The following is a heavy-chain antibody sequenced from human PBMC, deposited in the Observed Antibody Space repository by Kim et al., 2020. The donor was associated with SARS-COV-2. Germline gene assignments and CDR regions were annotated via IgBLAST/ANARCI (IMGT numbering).Heavy chain of an antibody. D-gene: IGHD5-18*01. Sequence: GGSLRLSCAASGFTFSSYWMSWVRQAPGKGLEWVANIKQDGSEKYYVDSVKGRFTISRDNAKNSLYLQMNSLRAEDTAVYYCARDIRGYSSNNWFDPWGQGTLVTVSS. CDR1: GFTFSSYW. CDR3: ARDIRGYSSNNWFDP. J-gene: IGHJ5*02. CDR2: IKQDGSEK. V-gene: IGHV3-7*01.